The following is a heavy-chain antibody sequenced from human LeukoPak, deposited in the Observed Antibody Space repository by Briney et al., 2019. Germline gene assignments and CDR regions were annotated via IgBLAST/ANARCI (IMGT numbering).Heavy chain of an antibody. Sequence: QPGGSLRLSCAASGFTFSDYYMSWIRQAPGKGLEWVSVMYSSGYTYYSDSVKGRFTISRDNSKNTLYLQMNSLRVEDTAVYFCARGINWNDLYYWGQGTLVTVSS. CDR1: GFTFSDYY. D-gene: IGHD1-1*01. J-gene: IGHJ4*02. V-gene: IGHV3-53*01. CDR3: ARGINWNDLYY. CDR2: MYSSGYT.